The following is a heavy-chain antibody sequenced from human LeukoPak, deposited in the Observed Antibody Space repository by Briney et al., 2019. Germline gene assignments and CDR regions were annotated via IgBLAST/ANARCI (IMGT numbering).Heavy chain of an antibody. CDR1: GYTFTSYG. V-gene: IGHV1-18*01. CDR3: AREATYYYFDY. D-gene: IGHD2-21*01. CDR2: ISAYNGNT. Sequence: ASVKVSCKASGYTFTSYGISWVRQAPGQGLEWMGWISAYNGNTNYAQKLQGRVTMTRDTSISTAYMELSRLRSDDTAVYYCAREATYYYFDYWGQGTLVTVSS. J-gene: IGHJ4*02.